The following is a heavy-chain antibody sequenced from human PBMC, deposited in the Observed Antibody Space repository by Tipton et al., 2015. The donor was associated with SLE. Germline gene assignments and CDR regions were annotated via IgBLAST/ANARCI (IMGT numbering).Heavy chain of an antibody. CDR2: IYYSGST. D-gene: IGHD3-3*01. Sequence: TLSLTCTVSGGSISSGGYYWSWIRQPPGKELEWIGSIYYSGSTYYNPSLKSRVTISVDTSKNQFSLKLSSVTAADTAMYYCARGTPFMEWERNYFDPWGQGTLVTVSS. CDR1: GGSISSGGYY. J-gene: IGHJ5*02. CDR3: ARGTPFMEWERNYFDP. V-gene: IGHV4-39*07.